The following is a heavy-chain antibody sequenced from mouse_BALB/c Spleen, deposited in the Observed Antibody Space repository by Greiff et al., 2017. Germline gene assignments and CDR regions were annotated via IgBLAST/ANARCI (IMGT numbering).Heavy chain of an antibody. J-gene: IGHJ4*01. Sequence: EVKVVESGGGLVKPGGSLELSCAASGFTFSSYAMSWVRQSPEKRLEWVAEISSGGSYTYYPDTVTGRFTISRDNAKNTLYLEMSSLRSEDTAMYYCAREITTVVEGYYAMDYWGQGTSVTVSS. CDR1: GFTFSSYA. CDR3: AREITTVVEGYYAMDY. D-gene: IGHD1-1*01. V-gene: IGHV5-9-4*01. CDR2: ISSGGSYT.